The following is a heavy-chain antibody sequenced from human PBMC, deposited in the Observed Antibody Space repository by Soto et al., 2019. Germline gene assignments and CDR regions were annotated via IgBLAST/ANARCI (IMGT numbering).Heavy chain of an antibody. CDR2: ITSDTKTI. V-gene: IGHV3-48*02. CDR1: GFTFSVYS. CDR3: ARSVEGHFDY. Sequence: EVQLVESGGDLVQRGGSLRLSCVASGFTFSVYSMNWARQAPGKGLEWFSYITSDTKTIKYADSVKGRFTSSRDNAKNSVYLQMNSLRDEDTAVYYCARSVEGHFDYWGQGTVVTVSS. D-gene: IGHD6-19*01. J-gene: IGHJ4*02.